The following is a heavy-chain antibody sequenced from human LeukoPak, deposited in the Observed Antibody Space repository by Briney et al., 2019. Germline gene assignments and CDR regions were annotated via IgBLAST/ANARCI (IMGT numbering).Heavy chain of an antibody. Sequence: ASVKVSCKASGYTFTGYYMHWVRQAPGQGLEWMGWINPNSGGTNYAQKFQGRVTMTRDTSISTAYMEPSRLRSDDTAVYYCARDNHDILTGYWFDPWGQGTLVTVSS. D-gene: IGHD3-9*01. J-gene: IGHJ5*02. CDR1: GYTFTGYY. CDR3: ARDNHDILTGYWFDP. CDR2: INPNSGGT. V-gene: IGHV1-2*02.